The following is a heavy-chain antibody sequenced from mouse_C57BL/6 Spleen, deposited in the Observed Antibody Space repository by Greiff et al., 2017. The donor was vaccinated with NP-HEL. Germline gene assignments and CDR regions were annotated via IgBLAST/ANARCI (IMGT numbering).Heavy chain of an antibody. CDR3: ARRGGGNYYFDY. CDR1: GYTFTSYW. D-gene: IGHD2-1*01. Sequence: VQLQQPGAELVMPGASVKLSCKASGYTFTSYWMHWVKQRPGQGLEWIGEIDPSDSYTNYNQKFKGKSTLTVDKSSSTAYMQLSSLTSEDSAVYYCARRGGGNYYFDYWGQGTTLTVSS. J-gene: IGHJ2*01. CDR2: IDPSDSYT. V-gene: IGHV1-69*01.